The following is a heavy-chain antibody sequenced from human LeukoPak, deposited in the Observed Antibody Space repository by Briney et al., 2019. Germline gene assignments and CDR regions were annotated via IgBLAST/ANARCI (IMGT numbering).Heavy chain of an antibody. J-gene: IGHJ1*01. CDR1: GGTFSNYA. CDR2: IIPTLGTP. Sequence: ASVKVSCKASGGTFSNYAISWVRQAPGQGLEWMGGIIPTLGTPNYAQKFQGRVTITADESTSTAYMELSSLRSEDTAVYYCARDPEEMATIGYFQHWGQGTLVTVSS. CDR3: ARDPEEMATIGYFQH. V-gene: IGHV1-69*13. D-gene: IGHD5-24*01.